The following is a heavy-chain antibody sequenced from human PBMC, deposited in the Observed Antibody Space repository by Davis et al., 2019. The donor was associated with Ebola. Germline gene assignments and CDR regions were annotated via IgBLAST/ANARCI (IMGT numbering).Heavy chain of an antibody. D-gene: IGHD3-3*01. CDR2: IYYSGST. CDR3: ARHDYDFWSGAPGGMDV. CDR1: GGSISSSSYY. J-gene: IGHJ6*02. Sequence: PSETLSLTCTVSGGSISSSSYYWGWIRQPPGKGLEWIGSIYYSGSTYYNPSLKSRVTISVDTSKNQFSLKLSSVTAADTAVYYCARHDYDFWSGAPGGMDVWGQGTTVTVSS. V-gene: IGHV4-39*01.